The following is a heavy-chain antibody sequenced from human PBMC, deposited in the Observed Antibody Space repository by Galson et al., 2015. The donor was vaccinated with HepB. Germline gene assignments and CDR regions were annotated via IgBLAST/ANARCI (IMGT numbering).Heavy chain of an antibody. V-gene: IGHV3-73*01. CDR1: GFTFSGSG. CDR3: ARARGYSGYDFRRMAFDI. D-gene: IGHD5-12*01. Sequence: SLRLSCAASGFTFSGSGIHWVRLASGKGLEWVGRIRNRANNYATAYAASVRGRFTVSRDNSKNTLYLQMNSLRAEDTAVYYCARARGYSGYDFRRMAFDIWGQGTMVTVSS. CDR2: IRNRANNYAT. J-gene: IGHJ3*02.